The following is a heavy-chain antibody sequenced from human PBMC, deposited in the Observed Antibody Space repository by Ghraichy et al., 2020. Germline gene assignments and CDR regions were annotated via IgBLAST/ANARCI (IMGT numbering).Heavy chain of an antibody. CDR1: GGSISSYY. Sequence: SETLSLTCTVSGGSISSYYWSWIRQPPGKGLEWIGYIYYTGSTNYNPSVKSRVTISVDTSKKQFSLKLSSVTAADTAVYYCARVLAGTTLDYYYGLDVWGQGTTVTVSS. D-gene: IGHD1-1*01. J-gene: IGHJ6*02. V-gene: IGHV4-59*01. CDR2: IYYTGST. CDR3: ARVLAGTTLDYYYGLDV.